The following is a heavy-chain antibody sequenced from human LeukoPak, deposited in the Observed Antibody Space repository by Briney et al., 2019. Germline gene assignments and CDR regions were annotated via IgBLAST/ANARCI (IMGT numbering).Heavy chain of an antibody. Sequence: SETLSLTCTVSGGSISSSSYYWGWIRQPPGKGLEWIGSIYYSGSTYYNPSLKSRVTISVDTSKNQFSLKLSSVTAADTAVYYCARRRRGYSYGRANYYYYYYMDVWGKGTTVTISS. CDR2: IYYSGST. CDR1: GGSISSSSYY. V-gene: IGHV4-39*07. CDR3: ARRRRGYSYGRANYYYYYYMDV. J-gene: IGHJ6*03. D-gene: IGHD5-18*01.